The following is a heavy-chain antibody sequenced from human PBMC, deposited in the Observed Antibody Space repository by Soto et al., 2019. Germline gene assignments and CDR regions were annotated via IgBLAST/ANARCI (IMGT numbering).Heavy chain of an antibody. J-gene: IGHJ5*02. V-gene: IGHV1-2*02. D-gene: IGHD1-1*01. CDR2: INPDSGGT. Sequence: ASVKVSCKASGYSFTDYYIHWARQAPGQGLEWMGWINPDSGGTHFSQKFQDKITLTRDTSISTAYMEMKGLRSDDSAVYYCARDKGQLLSNWFDPWGQGTLVTVSS. CDR3: ARDKGQLLSNWFDP. CDR1: GYSFTDYY.